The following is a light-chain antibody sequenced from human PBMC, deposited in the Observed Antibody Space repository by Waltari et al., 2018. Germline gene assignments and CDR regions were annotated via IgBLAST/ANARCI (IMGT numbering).Light chain of an antibody. CDR1: ISTVGAYNS. CDR3: SSYTSSTTLLYV. CDR2: EVS. V-gene: IGLV2-14*01. Sequence: QSALTQPASVSGSPGQPITISCTGTISTVGAYNSFSCHQQHPGTAPQLMIYEVSNRPSGISNRFSGSKSGYTASLTISGLQAEDEAEYYCSSYTSSTTLLYVFGTGTKVTVL. J-gene: IGLJ1*01.